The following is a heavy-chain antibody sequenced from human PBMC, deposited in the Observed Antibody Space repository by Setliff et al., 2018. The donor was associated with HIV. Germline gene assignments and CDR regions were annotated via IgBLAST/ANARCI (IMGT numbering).Heavy chain of an antibody. Sequence: ASVKVSCKTSGYTFTDYYIHWVRQAPGQGLEWMGWINTNTGNPTYAQGFTGRFVFSLDTSVNTAYLQISSLKAEDTAVYYCASYCYGVKCYGTNMDVWGRGTTVTVSS. CDR3: ASYCYGVKCYGTNMDV. D-gene: IGHD2-15*01. J-gene: IGHJ6*03. CDR2: INTNTGNP. CDR1: GYTFTDYY. V-gene: IGHV7-4-1*02.